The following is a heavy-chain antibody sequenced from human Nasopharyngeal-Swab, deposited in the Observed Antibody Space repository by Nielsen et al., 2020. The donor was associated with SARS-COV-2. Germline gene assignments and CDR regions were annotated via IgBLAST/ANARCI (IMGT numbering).Heavy chain of an antibody. V-gene: IGHV3-13*04. J-gene: IGHJ6*02. CDR2: IGTAGDT. CDR3: ARALAPYSGYDYDYYYGMDV. CDR1: GFTFSSYD. D-gene: IGHD5-12*01. Sequence: GESLKLSCAASGFTFSSYDMHWVRQATGKGLEWVSAIGTAGDTYYPGSVKGRFTISRENAKNSLYLQMNSLRAGDTAVYYCARALAPYSGYDYDYYYGMDVWGQGTTVTVSS.